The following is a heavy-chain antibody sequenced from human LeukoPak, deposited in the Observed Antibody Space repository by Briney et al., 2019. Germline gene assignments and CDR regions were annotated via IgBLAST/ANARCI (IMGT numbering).Heavy chain of an antibody. CDR1: GGSISSSSYY. CDR2: IYYSGSS. CDR3: ARQAYYYDSSGYYTYYYYYYMDV. D-gene: IGHD3-22*01. J-gene: IGHJ6*03. Sequence: SETLSLTCTVSGGSISSSSYYWGWIRQPPGKGLEWIGSIYYSGSSYYNPSLKSRVTISVDTSKNQFSLKLSSLTAADTAVYYCARQAYYYDSSGYYTYYYYYYMDVWGKGTTVTVSS. V-gene: IGHV4-39*01.